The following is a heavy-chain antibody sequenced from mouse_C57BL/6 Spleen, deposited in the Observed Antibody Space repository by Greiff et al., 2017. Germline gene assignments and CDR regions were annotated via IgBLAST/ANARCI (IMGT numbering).Heavy chain of an antibody. CDR1: GYTFTSYW. CDR2: FYPGSGST. V-gene: IGHV1-55*01. Sequence: QVQLKQPGAELVKPGASVKMSCKASGYTFTSYWITWVKQRPGQGLEWIGDFYPGSGSTNYNEKFKSKATLTVDTSSSTVYMQLSSLTSEDSAVYYCARHYYGSSSRYFDVWGTGTTVTVSS. J-gene: IGHJ1*03. CDR3: ARHYYGSSSRYFDV. D-gene: IGHD1-1*01.